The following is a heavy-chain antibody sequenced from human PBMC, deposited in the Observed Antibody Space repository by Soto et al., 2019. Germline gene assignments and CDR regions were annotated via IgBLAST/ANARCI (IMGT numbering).Heavy chain of an antibody. CDR3: ARRGGAGSGRPYGMDV. D-gene: IGHD3-10*01. Sequence: SVKVSFKASGGTFSSYAISWVRQAPGQGLEWMGGIIPIFGTANYAQKFQGRVTITADESTSTAYMELSSLRSEDTAVYYCARRGGAGSGRPYGMDVWGQGTTVTVSS. CDR2: IIPIFGTA. CDR1: GGTFSSYA. J-gene: IGHJ6*02. V-gene: IGHV1-69*13.